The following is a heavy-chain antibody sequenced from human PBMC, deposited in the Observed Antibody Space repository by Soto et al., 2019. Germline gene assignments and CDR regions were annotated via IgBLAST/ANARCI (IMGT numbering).Heavy chain of an antibody. V-gene: IGHV1-18*01. CDR1: GYTFFTYD. D-gene: IGHD5-12*01. CDR2: ISTYSGDT. Sequence: QVHLVQSGVEVKTPGASVKVYCQASGYTFFTYDISWVRQAPGQGLEWMGWISTYSGDTKYAQKFQGRVTMTTDTSTPTAYLELRSLRSDDTAVYYCARHHGPTTSENWFDPWGQGTLVTVSS. CDR3: ARHHGPTTSENWFDP. J-gene: IGHJ5*02.